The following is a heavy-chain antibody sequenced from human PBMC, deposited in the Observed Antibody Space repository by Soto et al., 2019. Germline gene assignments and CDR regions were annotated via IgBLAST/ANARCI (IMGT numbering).Heavy chain of an antibody. V-gene: IGHV4-34*01. CDR2: INHSGST. CDR3: ARDKITGLFDY. J-gene: IGHJ4*02. CDR1: GGSFSGYY. D-gene: IGHD2-8*02. Sequence: QVQLQQWGAGLLKPSETLSLTCAVYGGSFSGYYWTWIRQPPGTGLEWIGEINHSGSTNYNPSLNXXVTISVDTSKNQFSLKLTSVTAADAAVYYFARDKITGLFDYWGQGTLVTVSS.